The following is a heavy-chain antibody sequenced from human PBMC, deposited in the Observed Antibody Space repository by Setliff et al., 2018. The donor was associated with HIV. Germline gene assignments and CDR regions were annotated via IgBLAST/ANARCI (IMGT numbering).Heavy chain of an antibody. D-gene: IGHD6-19*01. CDR2: IHTSGST. CDR1: GGSMTNY. CDR3: ASPASGGSSGQYHY. V-gene: IGHV4-4*08. J-gene: IGHJ4*02. Sequence: SETLSLTCTVSGGSMTNYWSWIRQPPGKGLEFIGHIHTSGSTIYNPSLKSRLTISVDTSKNQFSLKLSSVTAADTAVYYCASPASGGSSGQYHYWGQGTLVTVSS.